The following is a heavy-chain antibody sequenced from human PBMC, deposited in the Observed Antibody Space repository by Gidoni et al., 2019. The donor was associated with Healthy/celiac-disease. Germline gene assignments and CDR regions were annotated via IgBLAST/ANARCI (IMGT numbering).Heavy chain of an antibody. Sequence: AQLQESGPGLVKPSETLSLPCTVSGGSISSYYWSWTRQPPGKGLEWIGYIYHSGSTNYNPSLKSRVTISVNTSKSQFSLKLSSVTAADTAVYYCAGTFGYSGYDYWGQGTLVTVSS. J-gene: IGHJ4*02. D-gene: IGHD5-12*01. CDR2: IYHSGST. V-gene: IGHV4-59*01. CDR1: GGSISSYY. CDR3: AGTFGYSGYDY.